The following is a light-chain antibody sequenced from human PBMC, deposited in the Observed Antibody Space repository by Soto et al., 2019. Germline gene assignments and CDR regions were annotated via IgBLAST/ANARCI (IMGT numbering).Light chain of an antibody. Sequence: QSVLTQPASVSGSPGQSITISCTGTSSDVGGYNYVSWYQQHPGKAPKLMIYDVSDRPSGVSNRFSGSKSGNTASLTISGLQDEDEADYYCCSYTTSNTLVFGGGTKLTVL. V-gene: IGLV2-14*03. CDR3: CSYTTSNTLV. CDR1: SSDVGGYNY. CDR2: DVS. J-gene: IGLJ2*01.